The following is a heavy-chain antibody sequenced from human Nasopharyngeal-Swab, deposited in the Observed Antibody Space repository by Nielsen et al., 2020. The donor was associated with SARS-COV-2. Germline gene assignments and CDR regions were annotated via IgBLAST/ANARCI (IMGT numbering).Heavy chain of an antibody. Sequence: VRQAPGKGLEWVSVIYSGGNTYYADSVKGRFTISRDNSKNTLYLQMNSLRAEDTAVYYCAIEKVVVVAAGGWYYGMDVWGQGTTVTVSS. CDR2: IYSGGNT. D-gene: IGHD2-15*01. V-gene: IGHV3-53*01. J-gene: IGHJ6*02. CDR3: AIEKVVVVAAGGWYYGMDV.